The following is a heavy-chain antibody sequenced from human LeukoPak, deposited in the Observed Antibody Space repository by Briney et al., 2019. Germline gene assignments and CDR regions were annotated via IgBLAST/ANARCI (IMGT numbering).Heavy chain of an antibody. Sequence: GRSLRLSCAASGFTFSSYSMNWVRQAPGKGLEWVSSISSSSSYIYYADSVKGRLAISRDNAKNSLYLEMNSLRAEDTAVYYCARRHTDFIVGATRGDGDAFDIWGQGTMVTVSS. CDR1: GFTFSSYS. V-gene: IGHV3-21*01. J-gene: IGHJ3*02. D-gene: IGHD1-26*01. CDR3: ARRHTDFIVGATRGDGDAFDI. CDR2: ISSSSSYI.